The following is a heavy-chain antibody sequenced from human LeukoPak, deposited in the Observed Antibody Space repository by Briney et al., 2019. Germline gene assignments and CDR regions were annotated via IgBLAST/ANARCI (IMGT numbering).Heavy chain of an antibody. J-gene: IGHJ6*03. CDR1: GGSISSGSYY. CDR3: ASSRWDLPHYYYYYMDV. CDR2: IYTSGST. D-gene: IGHD1-26*01. V-gene: IGHV4-61*02. Sequence: PSQTLSLTCTVSGGSISSGSYYWNWIRQPAGRGLEWIGRIYTSGSTNYNPSLKSRVTISVDTSKNQFSLKLSSVTAADTAVYYCASSRWDLPHYYYYYMDVWGKGTTVTISS.